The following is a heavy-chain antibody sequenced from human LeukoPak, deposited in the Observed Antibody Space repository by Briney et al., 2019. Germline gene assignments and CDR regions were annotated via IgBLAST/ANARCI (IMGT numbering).Heavy chain of an antibody. J-gene: IGHJ4*02. CDR3: ARGSSSGWFRFDN. V-gene: IGHV3-53*01. CDR2: IYVGGST. Sequence: GESLRLSCAASGFTVSSNYMSWVRQAPGKGLEWVSVIYVGGSTYYADSVKGRFTISRDNSMNTLYLQMNSLRVEDTAVYYCARGSSSGWFRFDNWGQGTLVTVSS. D-gene: IGHD6-19*01. CDR1: GFTVSSNY.